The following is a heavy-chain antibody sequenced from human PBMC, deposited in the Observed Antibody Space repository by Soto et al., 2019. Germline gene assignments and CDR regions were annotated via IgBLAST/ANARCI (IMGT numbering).Heavy chain of an antibody. D-gene: IGHD3-22*01. CDR1: GYTFTTYY. Sequence: GASVKVSCKASGYTFTTYYMHWVRQAPGQGLEWMGIINPTGDSPSYAQKFQGRVTMTRDTPTNTVYMELSSLRSEDTAIYYCARDGKYDSSGYYYSHWGQGTLVTVSS. V-gene: IGHV1-46*01. CDR2: INPTGDSP. CDR3: ARDGKYDSSGYYYSH. J-gene: IGHJ4*02.